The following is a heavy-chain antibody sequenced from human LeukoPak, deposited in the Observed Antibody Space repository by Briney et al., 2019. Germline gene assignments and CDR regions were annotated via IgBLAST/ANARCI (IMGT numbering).Heavy chain of an antibody. CDR1: GFTFSSYA. J-gene: IGHJ4*02. CDR3: ARGLHRRCGGGTCYQAFDY. V-gene: IGHV3-23*01. CDR2: IPRNGGST. Sequence: QSGGSLRLSCAASGFTFSSYAMSWVRQAPGKGLEWVSSIPRNGGSTYYADSVKGRFTISRDNAKNTLYLQMNSLRAEDSAVYYCARGLHRRCGGGTCYQAFDYWGQGTLVTVSS. D-gene: IGHD2-15*01.